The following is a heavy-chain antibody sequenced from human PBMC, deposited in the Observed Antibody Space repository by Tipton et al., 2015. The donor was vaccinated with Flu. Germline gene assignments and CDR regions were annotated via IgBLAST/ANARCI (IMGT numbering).Heavy chain of an antibody. CDR1: GGSISSSSYS. J-gene: IGHJ4*02. V-gene: IGHV4-39*01. CDR2: MYYSGRT. D-gene: IGHD3-10*02. Sequence: TLSLTCTDSGGSISSSSYSWGWIRQPPGKGLEWIGSMYYSGRTYYNPSLKSRVTISVDTSKDQFSLKVNHVTAADTAVYYCARLSYYDVDLKNFYFEDWGQGTLVTVSS. CDR3: ARLSYYDVDLKNFYFED.